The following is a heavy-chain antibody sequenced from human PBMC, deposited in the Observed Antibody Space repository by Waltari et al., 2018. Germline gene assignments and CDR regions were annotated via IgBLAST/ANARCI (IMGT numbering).Heavy chain of an antibody. D-gene: IGHD3-10*01. CDR2: IKSKTNGGTA. V-gene: IGHV3-15*01. J-gene: IGHJ5*02. Sequence: EVQLVESGGGLVKPGGSLRLSCAASGFIFDDAWMTWLRQAPGKGLGGVGRIKSKTNGGTADYAAPVKGRFTISRDDSKNMVYLQMNSLKTEDTAVYYCVGSRNHDWFDPCGQGTLVTVSS. CDR1: GFIFDDAW. CDR3: VGSRNHDWFDP.